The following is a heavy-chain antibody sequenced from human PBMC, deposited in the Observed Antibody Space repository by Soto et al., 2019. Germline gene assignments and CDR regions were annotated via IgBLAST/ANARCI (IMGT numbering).Heavy chain of an antibody. CDR2: INVGNGNT. CDR3: ANRTGRYFDY. J-gene: IGHJ4*02. Sequence: QVPLVQSGTEVKKSGASMKISCKASGYTFTSHAVHWVRQAPGQRLEWIGWINVGNGNTKYSQTFQGRVTITRDTSANTANMELSSLGSEDTAVYYCANRTGRYFDYWGQGTLVTVSS. D-gene: IGHD1-1*01. CDR1: GYTFTSHA. V-gene: IGHV1-3*01.